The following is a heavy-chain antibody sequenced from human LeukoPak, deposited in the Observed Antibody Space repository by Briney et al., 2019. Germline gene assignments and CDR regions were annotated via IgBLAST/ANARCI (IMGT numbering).Heavy chain of an antibody. V-gene: IGHV3-21*01. D-gene: IGHD6-6*01. CDR3: ARGREAARLFFDY. CDR2: ISSSSSYI. J-gene: IGHJ4*02. Sequence: GGSLRLSCAASGFTFSSYSMNWVRQAPGKGLEWVSSISSSSSYIYYADSVKGRFTISRDNAKNSLYLQMNSLRAEDTAVYYCARGREAARLFFDYWGQGTLVTVSS. CDR1: GFTFSSYS.